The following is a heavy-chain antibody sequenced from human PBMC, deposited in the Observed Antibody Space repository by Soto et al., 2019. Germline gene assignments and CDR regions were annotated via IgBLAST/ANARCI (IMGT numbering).Heavy chain of an antibody. Sequence: QVQLQESGPGLVKPSGTLSLTCAVSGGSISSSNWWSWVRQPPGKGLEWIGEIYHSGSTNYTPSLKCRVTISVDKSTNQFSLKLSSVTAADTAVYYCARDHSSSWYKQGGMDVWGQGTTVTVSS. CDR1: GGSISSSNW. CDR3: ARDHSSSWYKQGGMDV. V-gene: IGHV4-4*02. CDR2: IYHSGST. D-gene: IGHD6-13*01. J-gene: IGHJ6*02.